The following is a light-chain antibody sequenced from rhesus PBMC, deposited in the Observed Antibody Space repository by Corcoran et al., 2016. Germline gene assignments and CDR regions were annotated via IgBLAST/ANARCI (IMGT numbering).Light chain of an antibody. V-gene: IGKV1-46*01. J-gene: IGKJ2*01. Sequence: DIQMTQSPSSLSASVGDTVTITCRASQSFSSSLAWYQQKPGKAPNLLIDSASSLQSGVPSRFSGSKAGTDFTLTISSLQPEDIASYYCQQYYSYPHSFGQGTKVEIK. CDR2: SAS. CDR1: QSFSSS. CDR3: QQYYSYPHS.